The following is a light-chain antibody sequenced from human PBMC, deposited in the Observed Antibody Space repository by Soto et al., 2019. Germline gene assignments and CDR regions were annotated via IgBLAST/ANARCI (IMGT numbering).Light chain of an antibody. CDR1: QGIRNH. J-gene: IGKJ4*01. CDR2: GAS. V-gene: IGKV1-12*01. CDR3: QQGSSLPLT. Sequence: DIQMTQSPSSVSASVGDRVTITCRASQGIRNHLVWYQQIRGTAPKVLISGASYLHSGVPSRFSGSGSGTDFNLTINSLQPEDFATYYCQQGSSLPLTFGGGTKVEIK.